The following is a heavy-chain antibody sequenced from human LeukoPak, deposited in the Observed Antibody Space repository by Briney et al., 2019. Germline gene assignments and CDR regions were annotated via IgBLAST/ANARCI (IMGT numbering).Heavy chain of an antibody. CDR2: IYHNGST. J-gene: IGHJ4*02. CDR3: ARGVFLDY. CDR1: GGSISSGGYY. V-gene: IGHV4-30-2*01. D-gene: IGHD3-10*02. Sequence: SETLSLTCTVSGGSISSGGYYWRWIRQPPGKGLEWIGYIYHNGSTYYNPSLKSRVTISVDRSKNQFSLKLSSVTAADTAVYYCARGVFLDYWGQGTLVTVSS.